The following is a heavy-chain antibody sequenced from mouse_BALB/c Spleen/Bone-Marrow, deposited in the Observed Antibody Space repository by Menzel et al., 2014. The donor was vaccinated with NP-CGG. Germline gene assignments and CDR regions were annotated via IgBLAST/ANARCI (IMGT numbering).Heavy chain of an antibody. CDR3: ARNYYGSSFDY. CDR2: INSNGGST. V-gene: IGHV5-6-3*01. CDR1: GFTFXSYG. D-gene: IGHD1-1*01. J-gene: IGHJ2*01. Sequence: EVMLVESGGGLVHPGGSLKLSCAASGFTFXSYGMSWVRQTPDKRLELVATINSNGGSTYYPDSVKGRFTISRDNAKNTPYLQMSSLKSEDTAMYYCARNYYGSSFDYWGQGTTLTVSS.